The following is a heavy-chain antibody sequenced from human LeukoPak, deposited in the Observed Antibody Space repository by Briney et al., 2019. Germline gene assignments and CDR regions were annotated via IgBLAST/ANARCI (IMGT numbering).Heavy chain of an antibody. CDR1: GFTFDDYG. D-gene: IGHD6-19*01. V-gene: IGHV3-53*01. Sequence: GGSLRLSCAASGFTFDDYGMSWVRQAPGKGLEWVSVIYNSDNTNYPDSVKGRFTISRDNSKNTLILQMNSLRAEDTAVYYCARGKPWLVFDFWGQGTLVTVSS. J-gene: IGHJ4*02. CDR2: IYNSDNT. CDR3: ARGKPWLVFDF.